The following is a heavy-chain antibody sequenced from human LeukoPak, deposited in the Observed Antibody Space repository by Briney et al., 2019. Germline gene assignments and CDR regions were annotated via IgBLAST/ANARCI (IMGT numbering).Heavy chain of an antibody. CDR2: IIPIFGTA. D-gene: IGHD6-13*01. CDR1: GYTFTSYG. J-gene: IGHJ5*02. V-gene: IGHV1-69*06. Sequence: SVKVSCKASGYTFTSYGISWVRQAPGQGLEWMGGIIPIFGTANYAQKFQGRVTITADKSTSTAYMELSSLRSEDTAVYYCARSAAAAHGWFDPWGQGTLVTVSS. CDR3: ARSAAAAHGWFDP.